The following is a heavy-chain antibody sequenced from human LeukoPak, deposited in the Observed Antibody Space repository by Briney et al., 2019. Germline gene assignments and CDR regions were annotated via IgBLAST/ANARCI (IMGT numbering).Heavy chain of an antibody. CDR2: ISSSSSTI. Sequence: GGSLRLSCAASGFTFSSYSMNWVRQAPGKGLEWVSYISSSSSTIYYADSVKGRFTISRDNAKNSLYLQMNSLRAEDTAVYYCARGCIAAAGRLLDYWGQGTLVTVSS. V-gene: IGHV3-48*01. J-gene: IGHJ4*02. CDR3: ARGCIAAAGRLLDY. CDR1: GFTFSSYS. D-gene: IGHD6-13*01.